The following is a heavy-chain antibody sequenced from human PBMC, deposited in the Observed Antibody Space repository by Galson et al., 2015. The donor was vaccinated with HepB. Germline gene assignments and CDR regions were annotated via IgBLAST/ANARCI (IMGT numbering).Heavy chain of an antibody. J-gene: IGHJ3*02. Sequence: ETLSLTCTVSGGSISSSYNYWDRLRQPPGKGLEWIASIYYSGTNHYNPSLQCRVTISADTSKNQFSLKLRSVTAADTAVYYCARHVGATREGVAFDMWGQGTMVTVSS. CDR2: IYYSGTN. V-gene: IGHV4-39*01. D-gene: IGHD5-12*01. CDR3: ARHVGATREGVAFDM. CDR1: GGSISSSYNY.